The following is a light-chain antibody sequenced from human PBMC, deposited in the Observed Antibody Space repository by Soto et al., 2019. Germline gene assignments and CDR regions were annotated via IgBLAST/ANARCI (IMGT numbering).Light chain of an antibody. J-gene: IGLJ2*01. CDR1: SSDVGYYNY. CDR3: SSYAGSNNLV. Sequence: QSALTQPPSASGSPGQSVTISCIGTSSDVGYYNYVSWYQQHPGKAPKLMIYEVNKRPSGVPDRFSGSKSGNTASLAVSGLQAEDEADYYCSSYAGSNNLVFGGGTQLTVL. CDR2: EVN. V-gene: IGLV2-8*01.